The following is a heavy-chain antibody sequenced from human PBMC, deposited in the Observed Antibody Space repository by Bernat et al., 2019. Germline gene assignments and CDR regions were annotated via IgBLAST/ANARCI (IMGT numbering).Heavy chain of an antibody. CDR3: GRDINKGLNY. CDR1: GDSVSSNSAA. J-gene: IGHJ4*02. Sequence: QVQLQQSGPGLVKPSQTLSLTCAISGDSVSSNSAAWTWIRQSPSRGLEWLGRTYYRSKWYSEYAVSVKGKITINPDTSKNQFSMQMNSVTSEDTALYYCGRDINKGLNYGGQGTLVTVSS. CDR2: TYYRSKWYS. V-gene: IGHV6-1*01. D-gene: IGHD3-16*01.